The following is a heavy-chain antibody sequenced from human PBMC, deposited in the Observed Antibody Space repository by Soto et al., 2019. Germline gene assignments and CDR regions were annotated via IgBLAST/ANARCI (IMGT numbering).Heavy chain of an antibody. CDR1: GGTFSSYA. Sequence: GGALRLSCAGSGGTFSSYALAVGRPAPGKGLEWVSGMSGSGATTSYADSVKGRFTVSRDNSKNTRYLQMNSLRVEDTAVYYCAKLRYFDWSSYHGFEYWGQGT. D-gene: IGHD3-9*01. CDR3: AKLRYFDWSSYHGFEY. CDR2: MSGSGATT. V-gene: IGHV3-23*01. J-gene: IGHJ4*02.